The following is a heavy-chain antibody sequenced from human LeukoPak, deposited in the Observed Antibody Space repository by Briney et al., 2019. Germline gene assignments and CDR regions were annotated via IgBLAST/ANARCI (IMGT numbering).Heavy chain of an antibody. CDR3: ASGDHGDYEVY. CDR2: IRSKANSYAT. V-gene: IGHV3-73*01. CDR1: GFTFSGSA. D-gene: IGHD4-17*01. J-gene: IGHJ4*02. Sequence: PGGSLRLSCAASGFTFSGSAMHWVRQASGKGLEWVGRIRSKANSYATAYAASAKGRFTISRDDSKNTAYLQMNSLRPEDTAVYDCASGDHGDYEVYWGQGTLVTVSS.